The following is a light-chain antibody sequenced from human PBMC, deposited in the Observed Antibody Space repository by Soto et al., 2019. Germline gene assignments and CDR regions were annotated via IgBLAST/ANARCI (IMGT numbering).Light chain of an antibody. CDR1: QDISSY. Sequence: DIQLTQSPSFLSASVGDRVTITCRASQDISSYLAWYQQKPGKAPKLLIYAASTLQSGVPSRFSGSGSGTEFTLTISSLQPEDFATYSCQQVKRYPLTFGGGTKVEIK. CDR3: QQVKRYPLT. V-gene: IGKV1-9*01. J-gene: IGKJ4*01. CDR2: AAS.